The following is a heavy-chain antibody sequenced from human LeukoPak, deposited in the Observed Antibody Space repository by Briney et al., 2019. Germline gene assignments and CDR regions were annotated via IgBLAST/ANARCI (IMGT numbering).Heavy chain of an antibody. J-gene: IGHJ4*02. CDR1: GFSFSSNG. V-gene: IGHV3-33*01. D-gene: IGHD4-11*01. CDR2: KWYDGSNK. CDR3: ARVSDYSNYFDY. Sequence: GRSLRLSCAASGFSFSSNGMHWVRQAPGKGLEWVAVKWYDGSNKYYADSVKGRFTISRDNSKNTLYLQMNSLRAEDTAVYYCARVSDYSNYFDYWGQGTLVTVSS.